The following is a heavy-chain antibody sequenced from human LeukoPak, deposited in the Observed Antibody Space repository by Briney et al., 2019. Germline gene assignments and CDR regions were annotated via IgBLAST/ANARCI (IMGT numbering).Heavy chain of an antibody. D-gene: IGHD3-10*01. J-gene: IGHJ6*03. CDR3: ARFKIGELLFYYYYYMDV. V-gene: IGHV3-21*01. CDR1: GFTFSSYS. CDR2: ISSSSSYI. Sequence: PGGSLRLSCAASGFTFSSYSMNWVRQAPGKGLEWVSSISSSSSYIYYADSVKGRFTISRDNAKNSLYLQMNSLRAEDTAVYYCARFKIGELLFYYYYYMDVWGKGTTVTVSS.